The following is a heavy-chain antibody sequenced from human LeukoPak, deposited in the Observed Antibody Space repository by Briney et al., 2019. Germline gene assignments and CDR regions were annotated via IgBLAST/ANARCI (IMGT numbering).Heavy chain of an antibody. Sequence: GGSLRLSCAASGFTFDDYAMHWVRQAPGKGLEWVSLISWDGGSTYYADSVKGRFTISRDNSKNSLYLQMNSLRAEDTALYYCAKDWGSGSADPYYYGMDVWGQGTTVTVSS. CDR3: AKDWGSGSADPYYYGMDV. CDR1: GFTFDDYA. D-gene: IGHD3-10*01. J-gene: IGHJ6*02. V-gene: IGHV3-43D*03. CDR2: ISWDGGST.